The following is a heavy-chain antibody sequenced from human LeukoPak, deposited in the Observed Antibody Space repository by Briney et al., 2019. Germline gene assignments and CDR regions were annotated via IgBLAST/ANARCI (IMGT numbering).Heavy chain of an antibody. CDR2: INHSGST. D-gene: IGHD2-15*01. CDR3: ATRSVVVVVAATQDWFDP. V-gene: IGHV4-34*01. J-gene: IGHJ5*02. Sequence: SETLSLTCAVYGGSFSGYYWSWIRQPPGKGLEWIGEINHSGSTNYNPSLKSRVTISVDTSKNQFSLKLSSVTAADTAVYYCATRSVVVVVAATQDWFDPWSQGTLVTVSS. CDR1: GGSFSGYY.